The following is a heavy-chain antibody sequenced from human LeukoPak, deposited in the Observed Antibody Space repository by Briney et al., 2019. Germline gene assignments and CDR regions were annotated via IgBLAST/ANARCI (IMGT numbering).Heavy chain of an antibody. V-gene: IGHV3-23*03. CDR2: IYSDG. CDR1: GFIVSSSY. D-gene: IGHD6-19*01. J-gene: IGHJ4*02. CDR3: ARDGSTGWHYFEY. Sequence: GGSLRLSCAASGFIVSSSYMSWVRQAPGQGLEWVSVIYSDGDTSFAGNTYYADSVEGRFTVSRDNSKNTLYLQMNSLRTEDTAVYYCARDGSTGWHYFEYWGQGTLVTVSS.